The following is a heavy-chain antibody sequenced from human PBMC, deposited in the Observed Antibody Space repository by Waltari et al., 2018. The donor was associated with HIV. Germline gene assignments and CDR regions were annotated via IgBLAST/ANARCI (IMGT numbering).Heavy chain of an antibody. CDR2: ISSSGSSI. D-gene: IGHD5-18*01. V-gene: IGHV3-48*03. Sequence: EVKLVDSGGGLVQPGGSVRLSGAASGFTFSSCEVNWVRQAPGKGLEWISYISSSGSSIYYADSVKGRFTISRDNGKKSLYLQMNILRAEDTAVYYCAKVREKQLWLRNWDFDLWGRGTLVTVSS. CDR3: AKVREKQLWLRNWDFDL. J-gene: IGHJ2*01. CDR1: GFTFSSCE.